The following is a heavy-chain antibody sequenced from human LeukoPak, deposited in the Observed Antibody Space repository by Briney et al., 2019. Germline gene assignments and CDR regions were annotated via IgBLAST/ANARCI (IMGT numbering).Heavy chain of an antibody. CDR2: ISGTRVT. J-gene: IGHJ4*02. Sequence: GGSLRLSCAASGFTFSNYGVNWVRQAPGKGLEWVSYISGTRVTNYADSVRGRFTISRENAKNSLYLQMNSLRPEDTAVYYCTRGGNSRGDYWGQGTLVTVSS. D-gene: IGHD2/OR15-2a*01. CDR1: GFTFSNYG. V-gene: IGHV3-48*01. CDR3: TRGGNSRGDY.